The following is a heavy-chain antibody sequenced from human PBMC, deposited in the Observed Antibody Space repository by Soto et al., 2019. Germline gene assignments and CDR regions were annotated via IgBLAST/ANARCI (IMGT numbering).Heavy chain of an antibody. CDR3: ARGEEQQTYGMDV. D-gene: IGHD6-13*01. CDR2: INPSGGST. V-gene: IGHV1-46*01. CDR1: GYTFTSYY. Sequence: QVQLVQSGAEVKKPGASVKVSCKASGYTFTSYYMHWVRQAPGQGLEWMGIINPSGGSTSYAQKFQGRVTMTRDTSTCTVYSDLSSLRSDDTAVYYCARGEEQQTYGMDVWGQGTTVTVSS. J-gene: IGHJ6*02.